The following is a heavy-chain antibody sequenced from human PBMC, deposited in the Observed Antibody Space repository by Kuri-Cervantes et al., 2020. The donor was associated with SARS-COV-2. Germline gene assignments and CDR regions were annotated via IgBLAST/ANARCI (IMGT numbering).Heavy chain of an antibody. V-gene: IGHV1-46*01. CDR3: ARGRLSPDYFDY. CDR1: GYIFTNYY. Sequence: ASVNVSCKASGYIFTNYYLSWLRQAPGQGLEWLGLINPSVGGTSYTQKCQGRDTMTRDTSTSTVYMELSSLGSEDTDVYYGARGRLSPDYFDYWGQGTLVTVSS. D-gene: IGHD4/OR15-4a*01. CDR2: INPSVGGT. J-gene: IGHJ4*02.